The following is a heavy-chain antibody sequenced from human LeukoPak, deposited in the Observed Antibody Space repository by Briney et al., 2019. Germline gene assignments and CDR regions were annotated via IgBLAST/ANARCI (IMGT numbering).Heavy chain of an antibody. V-gene: IGHV1-18*01. CDR2: ISAYNGNT. CDR3: ARDPRAYYDSSGYYYFDY. J-gene: IGHJ4*02. Sequence: ASVKVSCKASGGTFSSYAISWVRQAPGQGLEWMGWISAYNGNTNYAQKLQGRVTMTTDTSTSTAYMELRSLRSDDTAVYYCARDPRAYYDSSGYYYFDYWGQGTLVTVSS. D-gene: IGHD3-22*01. CDR1: GGTFSSYA.